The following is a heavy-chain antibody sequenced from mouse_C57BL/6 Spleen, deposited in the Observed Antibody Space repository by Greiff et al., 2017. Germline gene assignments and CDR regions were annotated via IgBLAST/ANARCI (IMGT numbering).Heavy chain of an antibody. Sequence: VQLVESGPGLVQPSQSLSITCTVSGFSLTGYGVHWVRQPPGKGLEWLGVLWSGGGTDYYAAFISSLSISKDNSKSKVFFKMNSLEADDTAIYYCAKKFITTVVAPAMDYWGQGTSVTVSS. CDR1: GFSLTGYG. J-gene: IGHJ4*01. D-gene: IGHD1-1*01. V-gene: IGHV2-4*01. CDR2: LWSGGGT. CDR3: AKKFITTVVAPAMDY.